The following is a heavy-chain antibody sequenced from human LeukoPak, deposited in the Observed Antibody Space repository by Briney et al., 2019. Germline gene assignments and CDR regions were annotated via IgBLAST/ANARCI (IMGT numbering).Heavy chain of an antibody. Sequence: SETLSLTCAVSGGSISSGGYSWSWIRQPPGKGLEWIGYIYYNPSLKSRVTISVDTSKNQFSLKLSSVTAADTAVYYCASTPTFSAFDIWGQGTMVTVSS. CDR3: ASTPTFSAFDI. CDR1: GGSISSGGYS. D-gene: IGHD3-16*01. J-gene: IGHJ3*02. CDR2: IY. V-gene: IGHV4-30-4*07.